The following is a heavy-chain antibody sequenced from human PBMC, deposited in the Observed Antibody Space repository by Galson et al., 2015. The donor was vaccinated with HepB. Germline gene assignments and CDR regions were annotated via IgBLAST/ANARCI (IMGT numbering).Heavy chain of an antibody. D-gene: IGHD4-17*01. CDR1: GFTFSSYA. CDR2: VTGSSSDT. V-gene: IGHV3-23*01. Sequence: SLRLSCAASGFTFSSYAMNWVRQTPGKGLEWVSGVTGSSSDTYYADSVKGRFTISRDNSKDTLYLQMNDLRAEDTAVYYCAKDTAVTNIYCFDYWGQGTLVTVSS. J-gene: IGHJ4*02. CDR3: AKDTAVTNIYCFDY.